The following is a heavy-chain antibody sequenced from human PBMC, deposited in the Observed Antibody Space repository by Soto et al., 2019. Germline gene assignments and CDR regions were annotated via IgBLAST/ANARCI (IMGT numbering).Heavy chain of an antibody. Sequence: EVQLLESGGGLVQPGGSLRLSCAASGFTFSSYAMSWVRQAPGKGLEWVSAISGSGGSTYYADSVKGRFTISRDNSKNTLYLQMNGLRAEDTAVDYCAKCERAAVAGKGVVYFDYWGQGTLVTVSS. J-gene: IGHJ4*02. D-gene: IGHD6-19*01. V-gene: IGHV3-23*01. CDR3: AKCERAAVAGKGVVYFDY. CDR2: ISGSGGST. CDR1: GFTFSSYA.